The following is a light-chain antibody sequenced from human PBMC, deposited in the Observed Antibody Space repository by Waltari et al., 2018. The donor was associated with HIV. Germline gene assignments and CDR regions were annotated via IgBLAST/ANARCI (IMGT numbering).Light chain of an antibody. J-gene: IGKJ4*01. CDR1: QRISSY. V-gene: IGKV3-11*01. CDR3: QQRTNWPLT. CDR2: DAS. Sequence: ETALTQSPATLSVSPGERATLSCKASQRISSYLAWYQPNLGQAPRLLIYDASTRATGLPARFSGSGSGTDFTLTISSLEPEDVAVYYCQQRTNWPLTFGGGTKVEIK.